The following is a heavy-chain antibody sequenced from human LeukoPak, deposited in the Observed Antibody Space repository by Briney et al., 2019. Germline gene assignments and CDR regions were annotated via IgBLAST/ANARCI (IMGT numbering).Heavy chain of an antibody. CDR2: IRYDGSNK. J-gene: IGHJ6*03. V-gene: IGHV3-30*02. CDR3: AKVANWSYYYYMDV. D-gene: IGHD3-3*01. Sequence: GGSLRLSCGASGFTFSSYGMHWVRQAPGKGLEWVAFIRYDGSNKYYADSVKGRFTISRDNSKNTLYLQMNSLRAEDTAVYYCAKVANWSYYYYMDVWGKGTTVTVSS. CDR1: GFTFSSYG.